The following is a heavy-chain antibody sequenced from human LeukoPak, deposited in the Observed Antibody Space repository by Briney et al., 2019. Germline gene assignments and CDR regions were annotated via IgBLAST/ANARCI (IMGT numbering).Heavy chain of an antibody. D-gene: IGHD5-24*01. J-gene: IGHJ3*02. CDR1: GVSVISTAYY. V-gene: IGHV4-39*01. Sequence: SETLSLTCTVSGVSVISTAYYWGWIRQTPGKGLEWIGNAYVNGHTYYNPSLKSRVTIVVDTSKNEFSLKLSSVTAADTTVYYCARLGGYNLSRNAFDIWGRGTLVTVSS. CDR2: AYVNGHT. CDR3: ARLGGYNLSRNAFDI.